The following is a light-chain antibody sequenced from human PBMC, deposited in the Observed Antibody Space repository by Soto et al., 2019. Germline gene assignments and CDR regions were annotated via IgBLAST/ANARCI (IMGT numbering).Light chain of an antibody. V-gene: IGKV1-16*02. CDR2: DAS. J-gene: IGKJ2*01. CDR3: QQYNREPFT. Sequence: DIQMTQSPSSLSASVGDRVTITCRASQGISNSLAWFQQKPGKAPKSLIYDASSLQGGVPSKFSGSGAGTDFTLTISRLQSEEFATDYCQQYNREPFTFGQGTKLEIK. CDR1: QGISNS.